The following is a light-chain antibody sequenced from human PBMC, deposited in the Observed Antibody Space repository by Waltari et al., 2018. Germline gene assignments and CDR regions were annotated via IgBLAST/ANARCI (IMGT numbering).Light chain of an antibody. Sequence: EIVLTQSPAPLSLSPGERAPLPCRASQIVGSYLAWYQQKPGQAPRLLIYDASNRATGIPARFSGSGSGTDFTLTISSLEPEDFAIYYCQQRSNRPLTFGGGTKVEIK. CDR1: QIVGSY. CDR2: DAS. J-gene: IGKJ4*01. CDR3: QQRSNRPLT. V-gene: IGKV3-11*01.